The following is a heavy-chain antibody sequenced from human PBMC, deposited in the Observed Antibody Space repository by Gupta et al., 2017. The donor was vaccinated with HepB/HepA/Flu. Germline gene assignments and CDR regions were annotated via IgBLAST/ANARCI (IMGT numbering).Heavy chain of an antibody. CDR2: SSVRGGST. CDR1: GFTFSSYA. Sequence: EVQLLESGGGLVQPGGSLRLSCAASGFTFSSYAMRWVRQAPGKGLEWVSSSSVRGGSTYYADSVKGRFTISRDNSKNTLYLQMNSLRAEDTAVYYCAKSWATVVTVEYWGQGTLVTVSS. CDR3: AKSWATVVTVEY. D-gene: IGHD4-23*01. J-gene: IGHJ4*02. V-gene: IGHV3-23*01.